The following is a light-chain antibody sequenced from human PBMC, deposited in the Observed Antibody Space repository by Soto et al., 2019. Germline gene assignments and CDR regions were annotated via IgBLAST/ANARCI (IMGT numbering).Light chain of an antibody. CDR1: QGISSY. CDR2: AAS. Sequence: IQLTQSPSSLSASVGASVTITCRASQGISSYLAWYQQKPGKAPKLLIYAASTLQSGVPSRFSGSGSGTDFTLTISSLQPEDFATYYCQQLNSYPHTFGGGTKVDIK. CDR3: QQLNSYPHT. V-gene: IGKV1-9*01. J-gene: IGKJ4*01.